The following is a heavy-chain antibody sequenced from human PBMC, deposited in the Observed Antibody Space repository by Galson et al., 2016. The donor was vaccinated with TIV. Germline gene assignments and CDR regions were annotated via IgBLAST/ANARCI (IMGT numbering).Heavy chain of an antibody. CDR3: AHRLLSVGANYYFDS. CDR1: GFSLRSSGVG. CDR2: IYWDDDK. V-gene: IGHV2-5*02. J-gene: IGHJ4*02. D-gene: IGHD3-16*01. Sequence: PALVKPPQTLTLTCTVSGFSLRSSGVGVAWIRQPPGKALEWLALIYWDDDKRYSPSLKTRLTITKDTSKNQVVLTMTNMEPVDTGTNYCAHRLLSVGANYYFDSWGQGTLVTVSS.